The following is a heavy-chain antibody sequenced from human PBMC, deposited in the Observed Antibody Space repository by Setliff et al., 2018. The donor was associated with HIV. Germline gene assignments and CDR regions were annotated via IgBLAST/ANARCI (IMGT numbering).Heavy chain of an antibody. V-gene: IGHV1-46*01. Sequence: ASVKVSCKASGGTFSSYAISWVRQAPGQGLEWMGVINPSDDNTNYAQKFRGRLTMTRDTSASTVYMELSSLRSVDTAVYYCARDRQALRYFDWQNHYYYGMDVWGQGTTVTVSS. CDR1: GGTFSSYA. CDR2: INPSDDNT. D-gene: IGHD3-9*01. J-gene: IGHJ6*02. CDR3: ARDRQALRYFDWQNHYYYGMDV.